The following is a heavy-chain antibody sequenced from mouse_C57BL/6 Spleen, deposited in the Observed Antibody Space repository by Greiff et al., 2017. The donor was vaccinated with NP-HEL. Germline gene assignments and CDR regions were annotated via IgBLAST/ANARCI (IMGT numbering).Heavy chain of an antibody. CDR2: IWSDGST. Sequence: QVQLKESGPGLVAPSQSLSITCTVSGFSLTSYGVHWVRQPPGKGLEWLVVIWSDGSTTYNSALKSRLSISKDNSKSQVFLKMNSLQTEDTAMYYCARFHGSRGGYFDVWGTGTTVTVSS. CDR3: ARFHGSRGGYFDV. J-gene: IGHJ1*03. D-gene: IGHD1-1*01. V-gene: IGHV2-6*03. CDR1: GFSLTSYG.